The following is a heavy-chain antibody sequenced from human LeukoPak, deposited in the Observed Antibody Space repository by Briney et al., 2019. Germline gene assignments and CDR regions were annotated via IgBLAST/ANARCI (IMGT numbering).Heavy chain of an antibody. J-gene: IGHJ4*02. CDR2: IYYSGST. V-gene: IGHV4-39*01. CDR3: ARQAFWSGYYFDY. CDR1: GGSISSSSYY. Sequence: SETLSLTCTVSGGSISSSSYYWGWLRQPPGKGLEWIGSIYYSGSTYYNPSLKSRVTISVDTSKNQFSLKLSSVTAADTAVYYCARQAFWSGYYFDYWGQGTLVTVSS. D-gene: IGHD3-3*01.